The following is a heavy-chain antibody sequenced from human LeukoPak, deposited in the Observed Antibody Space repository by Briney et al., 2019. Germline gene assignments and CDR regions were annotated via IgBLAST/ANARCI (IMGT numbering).Heavy chain of an antibody. V-gene: IGHV3-30*18. CDR3: AKDYALLDY. CDR1: GFIFSSYS. CDR2: IASDGSNE. Sequence: RSGGSLRLSCAASGFIFSSYSMNWVRQAPGKGLEWVAVIASDGSNEYYADSVKGRFTISRDNCKNTLYLQMNSLRTDDTAVYYCAKDYALLDYWGQGTLVTVSS. J-gene: IGHJ4*02. D-gene: IGHD3-16*01.